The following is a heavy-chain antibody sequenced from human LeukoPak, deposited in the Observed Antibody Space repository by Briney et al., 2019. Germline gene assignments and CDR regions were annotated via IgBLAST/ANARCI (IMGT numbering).Heavy chain of an antibody. CDR3: ARATDGDYVPY. Sequence: PGGSLRLSCAASGFTFSSYSMNWVRQAPGKGLEWVSSISSSSSHINYADSVKGRFTISRDNAKNSLYLQMNSLRAEDTAVYYCARATDGDYVPYWGQGTLVTVSS. CDR2: ISSSSSHI. CDR1: GFTFSSYS. D-gene: IGHD4-17*01. V-gene: IGHV3-21*01. J-gene: IGHJ4*02.